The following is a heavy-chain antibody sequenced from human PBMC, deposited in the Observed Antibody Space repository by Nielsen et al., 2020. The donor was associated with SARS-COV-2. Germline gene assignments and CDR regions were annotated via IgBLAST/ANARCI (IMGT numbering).Heavy chain of an antibody. J-gene: IGHJ4*02. D-gene: IGHD6-13*01. CDR1: GFSLSTSGMC. V-gene: IGHV2-70*11. Sequence: SGPTLVKPTQTLTLTCTFSGFSLSTSGMCVSWIRQPPGKALEWLARIDWDDDKYYSTSLKTRLTISKDTSKNQVVLTMTNMDPVDTATYYCARISIAAALGALDYWGQGTLVTVSS. CDR3: ARISIAAALGALDY. CDR2: IDWDDDK.